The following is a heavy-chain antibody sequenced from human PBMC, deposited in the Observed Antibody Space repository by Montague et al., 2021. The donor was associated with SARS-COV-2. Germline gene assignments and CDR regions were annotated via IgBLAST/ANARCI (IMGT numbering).Heavy chain of an antibody. CDR1: GGSISSGGYY. V-gene: IGHV4-31*03. J-gene: IGHJ4*02. CDR2: IYYSGST. Sequence: TLSLTCIVSGGSISSGGYYWSWIRQHPGKGLEWIGYIYYSGSTYYNPSLKSRLSISLDTSKNHFSLRLSSVTAADTAVYYCARSESPSYSSSPCDYGGQGTLGTVAS. D-gene: IGHD6-13*01. CDR3: ARSESPSYSSSPCDY.